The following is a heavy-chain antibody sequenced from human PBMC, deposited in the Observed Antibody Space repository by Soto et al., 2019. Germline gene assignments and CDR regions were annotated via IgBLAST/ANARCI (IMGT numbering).Heavy chain of an antibody. D-gene: IGHD2-2*01. V-gene: IGHV4-34*12. CDR1: GGSFSGYY. CDR3: ARTGQPPSDY. Sequence: QVQIQQWGAGLLKPSETLSLTCGVYGGSFSGYYWSWIRQPPGKGLEWIGEIIHTGITNYNPSLKSRVAISIDTSKKQSSLKLSSVTAADTAVYYCARTGQPPSDYWGQGALVTVSS. J-gene: IGHJ4*02. CDR2: IIHTGIT.